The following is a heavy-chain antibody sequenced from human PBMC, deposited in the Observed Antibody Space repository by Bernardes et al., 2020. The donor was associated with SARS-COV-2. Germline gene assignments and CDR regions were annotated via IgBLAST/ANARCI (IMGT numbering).Heavy chain of an antibody. CDR3: ATTDRVGIAARGFEY. V-gene: IGHV1-2*02. J-gene: IGHJ4*02. Sequence: ASVKVSCKASGYTFSAYYMHWVRQAPGQGLEWMGWINPNSGNTNYAQNFQGRVTMTRDTSISTAYMELSRVTSDDTAVYYCATTDRVGIAARGFEYWGRGTLVTVSS. CDR1: GYTFSAYY. CDR2: INPNSGNT. D-gene: IGHD6-6*01.